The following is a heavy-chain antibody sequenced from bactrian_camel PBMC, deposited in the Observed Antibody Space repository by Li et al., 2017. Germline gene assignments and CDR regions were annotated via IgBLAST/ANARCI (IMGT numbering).Heavy chain of an antibody. V-gene: IGHV3S42*01. J-gene: IGHJ4*01. D-gene: IGHD7*01. CDR2: IAYDGWVS. Sequence: DVQLVESGGGLVQPGGSLRLSCEASGFTFSNYAMSWVRQAPGKDLEWIAQIAYDGWVSRYNDPAKGRFTISRDNAKNTVYLQMNSLKPEDTAVYYCVSPEYDGPWWIYFTYWGQGTQVTVS. CDR3: VSPEYDGPWWIYFTY. CDR1: GFTFSNYA.